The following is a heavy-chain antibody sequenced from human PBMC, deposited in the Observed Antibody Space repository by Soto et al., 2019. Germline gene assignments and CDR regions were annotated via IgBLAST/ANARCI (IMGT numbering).Heavy chain of an antibody. D-gene: IGHD3-10*01. CDR2: MNPNSGNT. Sequence: ASVKVSCKASGYTFTSYDINWVRQATGQGLEWMGWMNPNSGNTGYAQKFQGRVTMTRNTSISTAYMELSSLRSEDTAVYFCARWMYGVRGGYYYYYGMDVWGQGTTVPVSS. CDR1: GYTFTSYD. CDR3: ARWMYGVRGGYYYYYGMDV. J-gene: IGHJ6*02. V-gene: IGHV1-8*01.